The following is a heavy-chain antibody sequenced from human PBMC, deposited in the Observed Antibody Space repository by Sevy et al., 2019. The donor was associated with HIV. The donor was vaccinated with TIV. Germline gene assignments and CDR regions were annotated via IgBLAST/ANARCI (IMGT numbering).Heavy chain of an antibody. D-gene: IGHD2-2*01. CDR3: ARDRGFSSTSEYGMDV. CDR2: IIPIFGTA. CDR1: GGTFSKYA. V-gene: IGHV1-69*13. J-gene: IGHJ6*02. Sequence: ASVKVSCKASGGTFSKYAITWVRQAPGQGLEWMGGIIPIFGTANYAQKFQGRVTITADESTSTAYMELSSLGSEDTAVYYCARDRGFSSTSEYGMDVWGQGTTVTVS.